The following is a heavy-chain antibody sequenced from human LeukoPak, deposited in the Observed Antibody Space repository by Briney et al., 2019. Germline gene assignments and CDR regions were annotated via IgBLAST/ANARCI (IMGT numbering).Heavy chain of an antibody. D-gene: IGHD6-13*01. Sequence: GRSLRLSCAAPGFTFSSYGMHWVRQAPGKGLEWVAVISYDGSNKYYADSVKGRFTISRDNSKNTLYLQMNSLRAEDTAVYYCAKTSAALENYYYGMDVWGQGTTVTVSS. J-gene: IGHJ6*02. CDR1: GFTFSSYG. CDR2: ISYDGSNK. CDR3: AKTSAALENYYYGMDV. V-gene: IGHV3-30*18.